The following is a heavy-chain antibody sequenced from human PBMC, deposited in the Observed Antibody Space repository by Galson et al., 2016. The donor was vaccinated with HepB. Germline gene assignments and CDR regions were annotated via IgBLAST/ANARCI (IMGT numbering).Heavy chain of an antibody. J-gene: IGHJ4*02. CDR1: GFTFSSYS. CDR3: ARFERRVAGPD. Sequence: SLRLSCAASGFTFSSYSMNWVRQAPGKGLEWVSSISSSSSYKYAADSVKGRFTISRDNAKNSLYLQMNSLRAEDTAVYYCARFERRVAGPDWGQGTLVTVSS. D-gene: IGHD6-19*01. V-gene: IGHV3-21*04. CDR2: ISSSSSYK.